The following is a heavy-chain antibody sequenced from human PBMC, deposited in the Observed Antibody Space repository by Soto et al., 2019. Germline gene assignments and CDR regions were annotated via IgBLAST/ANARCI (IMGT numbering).Heavy chain of an antibody. V-gene: IGHV3-23*01. J-gene: IGHJ4*02. CDR3: ANSVKVGCYDLAGFDY. CDR1: GFTFSSYA. Sequence: EVQLLESGGGLVQPGGSLRLSCAASGFTFSSYAMSWVRQAPGKGLEWVSAISGSGGSTYYADSVKGRFTISRDNSKNTLYLQMNSLRAEDTAVYYCANSVKVGCYDLAGFDYWGQGTLVTVSS. CDR2: ISGSGGST. D-gene: IGHD5-12*01.